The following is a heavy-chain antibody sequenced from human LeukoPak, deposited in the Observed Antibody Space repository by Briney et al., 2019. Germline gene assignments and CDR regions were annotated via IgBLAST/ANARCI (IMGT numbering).Heavy chain of an antibody. CDR1: GVSFSGYY. V-gene: IGHV4-34*01. J-gene: IGHJ4*02. CDR2: INHSGST. D-gene: IGHD2-8*01. CDR3: ARGRTYYFDY. Sequence: SETLSLTCAVYGVSFSGYYWSWIRQPPGKGLEWIGEINHSGSTNYNPSLKSRVTISVDTSKNQFSLKLSSVTAADTAVYYCARGRTYYFDYWGQGTLVTVSS.